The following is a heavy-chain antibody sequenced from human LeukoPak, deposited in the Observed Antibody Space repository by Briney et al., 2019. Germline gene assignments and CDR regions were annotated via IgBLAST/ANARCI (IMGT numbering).Heavy chain of an antibody. CDR1: GYSFTNYW. D-gene: IGHD6-13*01. CDR2: IYPGDSRV. J-gene: IGHJ5*02. Sequence: GESLKISCKGVGYSFTNYWIGWVRQMPGTGIEGMGVIYPGDSRVRYNPSFQGQVTISVDKSVSTAYLQWISLKASDTAMYYCACRDLSSTWSYPWGQGTLVTVSS. CDR3: ACRDLSSTWSYP. V-gene: IGHV5-51*01.